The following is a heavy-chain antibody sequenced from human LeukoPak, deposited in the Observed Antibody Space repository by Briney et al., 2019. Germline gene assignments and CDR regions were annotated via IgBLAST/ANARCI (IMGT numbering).Heavy chain of an antibody. V-gene: IGHV1-69*05. CDR1: GGTFSSYA. Sequence: SVKVSCKASGGTFSSYAISWVRQAPGQGLEWMGGIIPIFGTANYAQKFQGRVTITTDESTSTAYMELSSLRSEGTAVYYCARDESDYSNWFDPWGQGTLVTVSS. D-gene: IGHD4-11*01. CDR2: IIPIFGTA. CDR3: ARDESDYSNWFDP. J-gene: IGHJ5*02.